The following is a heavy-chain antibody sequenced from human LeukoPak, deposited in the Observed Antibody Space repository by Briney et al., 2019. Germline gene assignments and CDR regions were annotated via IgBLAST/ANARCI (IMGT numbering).Heavy chain of an antibody. J-gene: IGHJ4*02. V-gene: IGHV3-53*05. CDR3: AKDYDSSGYTSFDY. D-gene: IGHD3-22*01. CDR1: GFTVSSNY. Sequence: GGSLRLPCAASGFTVSSNYMSWVRQAPGKGLEWVSVIYSGGSTYYADSVKGRFTISRGNSKNTLYLQMNSLRAEDTALYYCAKDYDSSGYTSFDYWGQGTLVTVSS. CDR2: IYSGGST.